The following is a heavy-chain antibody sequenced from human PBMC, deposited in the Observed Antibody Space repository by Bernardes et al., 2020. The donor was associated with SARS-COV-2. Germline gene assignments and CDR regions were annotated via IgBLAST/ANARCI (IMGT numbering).Heavy chain of an antibody. CDR1: GGSIRSGGYS. Sequence: SETLSRTCAVSGGSIRSGGYSWSWIRQPPGKGLEWIGYIYHSGSTYYNPSLKSRVTISVDRSKNQFSLKLSSVTAADTAVYYCARGAGDFWSGYYEYYFDYWGQGTLVTVSS. V-gene: IGHV4-30-2*01. D-gene: IGHD3-3*01. J-gene: IGHJ4*02. CDR2: IYHSGST. CDR3: ARGAGDFWSGYYEYYFDY.